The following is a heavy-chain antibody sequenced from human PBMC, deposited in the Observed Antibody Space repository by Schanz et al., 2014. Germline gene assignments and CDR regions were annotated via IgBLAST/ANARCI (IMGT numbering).Heavy chain of an antibody. J-gene: IGHJ3*02. CDR1: GLIFSNYV. CDR3: AKGRFGELSAFDI. V-gene: IGHV3-23*03. D-gene: IGHD3-10*01. CDR2: IIFTDGRT. Sequence: EVQLLESGGGLVQPGGSLKLSCAASGLIFSNYVMSWVRQAPGKGLEWVSIIFTDGRTYYADSVKGRFTISRDNSKNTLYLQMNSLRAEDTAVYYCAKGRFGELSAFDIWGQGTMVTVSS.